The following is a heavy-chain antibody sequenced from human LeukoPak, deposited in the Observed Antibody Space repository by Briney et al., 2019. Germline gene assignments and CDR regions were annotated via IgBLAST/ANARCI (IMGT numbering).Heavy chain of an antibody. D-gene: IGHD3-10*01. V-gene: IGHV3-48*01. J-gene: IGHJ5*02. CDR3: ARDPMVRGVYNWFDP. Sequence: PGGSLRLSCAASGFTFSSYTMNWVRQAPGKGLEWVSYISSTSSTIYYADSVKGRFTISRDNAKNSLYLQMNSLRAEDTAVYYCARDPMVRGVYNWFDPWGQGTLVTVSS. CDR1: GFTFSSYT. CDR2: ISSTSSTI.